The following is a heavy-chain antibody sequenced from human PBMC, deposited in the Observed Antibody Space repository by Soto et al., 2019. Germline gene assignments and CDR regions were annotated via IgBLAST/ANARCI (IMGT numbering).Heavy chain of an antibody. V-gene: IGHV4-59*01. CDR2: IYYSGST. CDR1: GGSISSYY. CDR3: ARVSTSASGSYYTLDY. J-gene: IGHJ4*02. D-gene: IGHD3-10*01. Sequence: SETLSLTCTVSGGSISSYYWSWIRQPPGKGLEWIGYIYYSGSTNYNPSLKSRVTISVDTSKNQFSLNLTSATAADTAVYYCARVSTSASGSYYTLDYWGQGTLVTVSS.